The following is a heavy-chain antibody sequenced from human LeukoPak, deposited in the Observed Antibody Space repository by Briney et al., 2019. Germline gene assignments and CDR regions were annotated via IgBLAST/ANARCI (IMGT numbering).Heavy chain of an antibody. CDR3: AKSAREGATPPFDY. CDR2: IWYDGSNK. V-gene: IGHV3-33*06. D-gene: IGHD1-26*01. J-gene: IGHJ4*02. CDR1: GFTFSSYG. Sequence: GRSLRLSCAASGFTFSSYGMHWVRQAPGKGLEWVAVIWYDGSNKYYADSVKGRFTISRDNSKNTLYLQMNSLRAEDTAVYYCAKSAREGATPPFDYWGQGTLVTVSS.